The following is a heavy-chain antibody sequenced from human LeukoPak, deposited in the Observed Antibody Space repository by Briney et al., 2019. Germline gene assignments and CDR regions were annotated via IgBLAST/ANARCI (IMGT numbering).Heavy chain of an antibody. J-gene: IGHJ4*02. CDR2: INHSGST. CDR3: ARRTRLGFYYDSSGYYLDY. V-gene: IGHV4-34*01. Sequence: PSETLSLTCAVYGGSFSGYYWSWIRQPPGKGLEWIGEINHSGSTNYNPSLKSRVTISVDTSKNQFSLKLSSVTAADTAVYYCARRTRLGFYYDSSGYYLDYWGQGTLVTVSS. CDR1: GGSFSGYY. D-gene: IGHD3-22*01.